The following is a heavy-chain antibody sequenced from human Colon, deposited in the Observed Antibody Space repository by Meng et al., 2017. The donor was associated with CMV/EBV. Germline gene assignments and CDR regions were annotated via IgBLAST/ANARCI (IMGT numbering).Heavy chain of an antibody. V-gene: IGHV3-21*01. CDR3: ARDSLYYDILTGYNPAGYLDY. D-gene: IGHD3-9*01. CDR2: ISSSSSYI. CDR1: GFTFSSYS. Sequence: GESLKISCAASGFTFSSYSMNWVRQAPGKGLEWVSSISSSSSYIYYADSVKGRFTISRDNAKNSLYLQMNSLRAEDTAVYYCARDSLYYDILTGYNPAGYLDYWGQGTLVTVSS. J-gene: IGHJ4*02.